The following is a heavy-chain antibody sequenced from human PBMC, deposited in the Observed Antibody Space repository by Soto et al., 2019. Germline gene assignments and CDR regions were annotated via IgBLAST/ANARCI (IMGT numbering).Heavy chain of an antibody. CDR2: IYYSGST. V-gene: IGHV4-39*01. CDR1: GGSISSSSHY. CDR3: ARRVYDSSGYWNWFDP. D-gene: IGHD3-22*01. J-gene: IGHJ5*02. Sequence: PSETLSLTCTVSGGSISSSSHYWGWIRQPPGKGLEWIGSIYYSGSTYYNPSLKSRVTISVDTSKNQFSLKLSSVTAADTAVYYCARRVYDSSGYWNWFDPWGQGTLVTVSS.